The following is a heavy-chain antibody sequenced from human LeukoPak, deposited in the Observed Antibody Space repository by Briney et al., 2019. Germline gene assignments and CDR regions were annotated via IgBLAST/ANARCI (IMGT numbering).Heavy chain of an antibody. CDR3: ARGGGSGAYLIDS. Sequence: GGSLRLSCAASGFTFSNYWMSWVRQAPGKGLEWVALMSNDGGNIQYAESVKGRFTISRDNSKNTLYLQMNSLRDEDTAVYFCARGGGSGAYLIDSWGQGTLVTVSS. CDR1: GFTFSNYW. J-gene: IGHJ4*02. CDR2: MSNDGGNI. V-gene: IGHV3-30*01. D-gene: IGHD3-3*01.